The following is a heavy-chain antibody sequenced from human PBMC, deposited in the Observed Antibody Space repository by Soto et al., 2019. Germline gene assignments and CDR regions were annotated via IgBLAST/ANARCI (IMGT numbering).Heavy chain of an antibody. CDR1: GFAFSSYA. D-gene: IGHD3-22*01. V-gene: IGHV3-23*01. CDR3: AKVPYYYDSSGYLPFDY. Sequence: PGGSLRLSCAASGFAFSSYAMSWFRQAPGKGLEWVSAISGSGGSTYYADSVKGRFAISRDNSKNTLYLQMNSLRAEDTAVYYCAKVPYYYDSSGYLPFDYWGQGTLVTVSS. J-gene: IGHJ4*02. CDR2: ISGSGGST.